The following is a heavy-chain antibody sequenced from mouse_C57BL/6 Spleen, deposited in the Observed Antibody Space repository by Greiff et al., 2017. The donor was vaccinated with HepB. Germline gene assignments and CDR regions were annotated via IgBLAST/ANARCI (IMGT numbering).Heavy chain of an antibody. CDR3: ARSLDSSGPAWFAY. D-gene: IGHD3-2*02. CDR1: GFSLSTSGMG. CDR2: IYWDDDK. V-gene: IGHV8-12*01. J-gene: IGHJ3*01. Sequence: QVTLKESGPGILQSSQTLSLTCSFSGFSLSTSGMGVSWIRQPSGKGLEWLAHIYWDDDKRYNPSLKSQLTISKDTSRNQVFLKITSVDTADTATYYCARSLDSSGPAWFAYWGQGTLVTVSA.